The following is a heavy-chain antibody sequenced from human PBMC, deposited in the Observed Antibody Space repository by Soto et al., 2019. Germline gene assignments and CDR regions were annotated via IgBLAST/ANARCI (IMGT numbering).Heavy chain of an antibody. Sequence: ASVKVSCKASGGTFSSYTISWVRQAPGQGLELMGRIFPILGIANYAQKFQGRVTITADKYTSTAYMELSSLRSEDTAVYYCARESPGYRGYTNYYYYYMDVWGKGTTVTVSS. CDR3: ARESPGYRGYTNYYYYYMDV. CDR1: GGTFSSYT. J-gene: IGHJ6*03. D-gene: IGHD5-12*01. V-gene: IGHV1-69*04. CDR2: IFPILGIA.